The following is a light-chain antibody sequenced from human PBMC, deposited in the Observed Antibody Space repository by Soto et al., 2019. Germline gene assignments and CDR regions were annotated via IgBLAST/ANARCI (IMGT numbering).Light chain of an antibody. CDR2: AAS. V-gene: IGKV1-9*01. Sequence: DIQLTQSPSFLSASVGDRVTITCRASQGIDSYLVWYQQKPGKAPKLLIYAASTLQSGVPSRFSGSGSGTEFTLTISSLQPEDFATYHCQQLNSYPLTFGGGTKVEIK. CDR3: QQLNSYPLT. J-gene: IGKJ4*01. CDR1: QGIDSY.